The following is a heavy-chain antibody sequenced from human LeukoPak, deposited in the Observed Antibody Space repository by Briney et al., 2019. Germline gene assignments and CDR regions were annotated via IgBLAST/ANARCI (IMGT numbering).Heavy chain of an antibody. Sequence: SETLSLTCAVYGGSFSGYYWSWTRQPPGKGLEWIGEINHSGSTNYNPSLKSRVTISVDTSKNQFSLKLSSVTAADTAVYYCARWAWYSALDYWGQGTLVTVSS. CDR3: ARWAWYSALDY. D-gene: IGHD6-13*01. V-gene: IGHV4-34*01. CDR2: INHSGST. J-gene: IGHJ4*02. CDR1: GGSFSGYY.